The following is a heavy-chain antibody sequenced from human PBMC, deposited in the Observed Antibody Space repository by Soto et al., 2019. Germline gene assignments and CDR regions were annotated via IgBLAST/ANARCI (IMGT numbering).Heavy chain of an antibody. CDR2: ISAYNGDT. Sequence: QVQLVQSGAEMKKPGASVKVSCKASGYNFTNYGISGVRQAPGQGLEWMGWISAYNGDTNYAQKLQGRDTMTTDTSTSTAYMELRSLRSDDTAMYYCARDREGARTRRAFDIWGQGTMVTVSS. V-gene: IGHV1-18*01. CDR1: GYNFTNYG. D-gene: IGHD1-26*01. J-gene: IGHJ3*02. CDR3: ARDREGARTRRAFDI.